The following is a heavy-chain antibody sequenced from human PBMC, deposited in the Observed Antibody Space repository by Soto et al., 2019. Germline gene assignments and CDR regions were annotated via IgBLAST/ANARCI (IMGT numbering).Heavy chain of an antibody. Sequence: PGGSLRLSCAASGFIFSSYAMSWVRQAPGKGLEWVSVIYPGGTTFYADSVKGRFTISRDNSKNTLYLQMNSLRAEDTAVYYCHGYGYWGQGTLVTVSS. V-gene: IGHV3-53*01. CDR1: GFIFSSYA. J-gene: IGHJ4*02. CDR2: IYPGGTT. CDR3: HGYGY. D-gene: IGHD5-12*01.